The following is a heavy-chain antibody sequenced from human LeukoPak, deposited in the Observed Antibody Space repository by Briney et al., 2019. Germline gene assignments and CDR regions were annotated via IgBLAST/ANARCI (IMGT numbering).Heavy chain of an antibody. D-gene: IGHD1-26*01. J-gene: IGHJ4*02. CDR1: GFTFDDYG. V-gene: IGHV3-20*04. Sequence: PGGPLRLSCAACGFTFDDYGMSWVRQAPGKGLVWVSGVNWNGGSTGYADSVKGRFTISRDNDKNSLYLQMNSLRAEDTALYYCARAISGTYQAPFDYWGQGTLVTVSS. CDR2: VNWNGGST. CDR3: ARAISGTYQAPFDY.